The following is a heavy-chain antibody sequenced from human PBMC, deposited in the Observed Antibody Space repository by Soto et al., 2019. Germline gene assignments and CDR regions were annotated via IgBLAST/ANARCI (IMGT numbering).Heavy chain of an antibody. J-gene: IGHJ6*02. V-gene: IGHV5-51*01. CDR3: ARVGCGGYCYYYSSYGMDV. D-gene: IGHD2-21*02. CDR2: IYPGDSAT. CDR1: GYSFTSYW. Sequence: PGESLKISCEGSGYSFTSYWIGWVRQVPGKGLEWMGIIYPGDSATRYSPFYQGQVTISADKSISTAYLQWSILKASDTVMYYCARVGCGGYCYYYSSYGMDVWCQGTTVPVSS.